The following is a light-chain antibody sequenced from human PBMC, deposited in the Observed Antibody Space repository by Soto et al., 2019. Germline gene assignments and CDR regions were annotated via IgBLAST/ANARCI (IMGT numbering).Light chain of an antibody. Sequence: QSALTQPASVSGSPGQSITISCTGTSSDVGSYNLVSWYQQHPGKAPKLMIYEVSKRPSGVSNRFSGSKSGNMASLTISGLQAEDEADYYCCSYAGVAHVVFGGGTQLTVL. CDR2: EVS. V-gene: IGLV2-23*02. CDR1: SSDVGSYNL. J-gene: IGLJ2*01. CDR3: CSYAGVAHVV.